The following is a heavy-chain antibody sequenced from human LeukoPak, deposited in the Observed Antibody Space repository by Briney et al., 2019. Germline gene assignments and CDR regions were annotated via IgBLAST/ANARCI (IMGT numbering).Heavy chain of an antibody. V-gene: IGHV3-74*03. D-gene: IGHD6-19*01. CDR1: GFSFSITW. Sequence: PGGSLRLSCAASGFSFSITWMHWVRQPPGQGLVWVARITSDGTSISYAESVKGRFTISRDNAKNSLYLQMNSLRVEDTAIYYCARDHSGWSLDPWGRGTLVTVSS. CDR2: ITSDGTSI. J-gene: IGHJ5*02. CDR3: ARDHSGWSLDP.